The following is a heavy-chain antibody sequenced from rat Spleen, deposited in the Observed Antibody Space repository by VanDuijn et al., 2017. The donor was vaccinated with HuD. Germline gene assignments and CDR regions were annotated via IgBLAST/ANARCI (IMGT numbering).Heavy chain of an antibody. CDR2: ISYDGSST. CDR1: GFTFNNYY. J-gene: IGHJ4*01. V-gene: IGHV5-7*01. D-gene: IGHD4-3*01. Sequence: EVQLVESGGGLVQPGRSMKLSCAASGFTFNNYYMAWVRQAPTKGLEWVATISYDGSSTYYRDSVKGRFTISRDNAKSTLYLQMDSLRSEDTATYYCARHNSGYGVMDAWGQGASVTVSS. CDR3: ARHNSGYGVMDA.